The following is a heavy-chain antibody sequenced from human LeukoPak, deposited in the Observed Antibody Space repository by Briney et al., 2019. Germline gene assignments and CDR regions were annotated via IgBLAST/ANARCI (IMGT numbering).Heavy chain of an antibody. J-gene: IGHJ4*02. CDR2: ISGSGGST. D-gene: IGHD3-22*01. CDR3: AILLRDYYDGSEIDY. CDR1: GFTFSSYA. V-gene: IGHV3-23*01. Sequence: GGSLRLSCAASGFTFSSYAMSWVRQAPGKGLEWVSAISGSGGSTYYADSVKGRFTISRDNSKNTLYLQMNSLRAEDTAVYYCAILLRDYYDGSEIDYWGQGTLVTVSS.